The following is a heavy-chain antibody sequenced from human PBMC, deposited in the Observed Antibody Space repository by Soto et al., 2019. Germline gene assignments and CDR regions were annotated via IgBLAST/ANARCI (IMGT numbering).Heavy chain of an antibody. CDR3: ARTYYDILTGYRCFDY. V-gene: IGHV2-5*02. D-gene: IGHD3-9*01. J-gene: IGHJ4*02. CDR1: GFSLSTSGVG. Sequence: QITLKESGPTLVKPTQTLTLTCTFSGFSLSTSGVGVGWIRQPPGKALEWLALIYWDDDKRYSPSLKSRLTTTKDTSKKQVVLTMTNMDPVDTATYYCARTYYDILTGYRCFDYWGQGTLVTVSS. CDR2: IYWDDDK.